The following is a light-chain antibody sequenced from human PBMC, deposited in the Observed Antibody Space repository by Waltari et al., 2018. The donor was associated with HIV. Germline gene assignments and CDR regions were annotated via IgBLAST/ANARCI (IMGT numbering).Light chain of an antibody. J-gene: IGLJ3*02. CDR2: EVS. Sequence: QSALTQPASVSGSPGQSITISCTGTSSDVGSYNLVSWYQQHPGKAPKLMIYEVSKRPAGVSNRFSGSKSGNTASLTISGLQAEDEADYYCCSYAGSNTWVFGGWTKLTVL. V-gene: IGLV2-23*02. CDR1: SSDVGSYNL. CDR3: CSYAGSNTWV.